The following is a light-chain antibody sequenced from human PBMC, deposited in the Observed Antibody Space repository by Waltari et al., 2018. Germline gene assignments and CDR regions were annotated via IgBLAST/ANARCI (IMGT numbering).Light chain of an antibody. CDR1: QSISSY. Sequence: DIQMTQSPSSLSASVGDRVTITCRASQSISSYLNLYQQKPGKAPELLIYGTSSLQSGVPSRFSGSGSGTEFTLTISSLQSEDFATYYCQQGYSTPYTFGQGTKLEIK. J-gene: IGKJ2*01. CDR2: GTS. V-gene: IGKV1-39*01. CDR3: QQGYSTPYT.